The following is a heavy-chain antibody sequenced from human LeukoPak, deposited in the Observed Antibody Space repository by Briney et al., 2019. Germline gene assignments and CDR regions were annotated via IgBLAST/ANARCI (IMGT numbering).Heavy chain of an antibody. CDR2: IKSKTDGGTT. J-gene: IGHJ4*02. Sequence: GGSLRLSCAASGFTFNDAWMNWVRQGSGKGLEWVGRIKSKTDGGTTDYAAPMKGRFTISRDDSKNILYLQMNSLKIEDTAVYYCSTGRLDYWGQGILVTVSS. CDR1: GFTFNDAW. V-gene: IGHV3-15*01. CDR3: STGRLDY.